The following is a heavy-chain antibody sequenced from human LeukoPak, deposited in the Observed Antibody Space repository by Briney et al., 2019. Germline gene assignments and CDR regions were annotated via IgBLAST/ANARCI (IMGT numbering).Heavy chain of an antibody. D-gene: IGHD1-26*01. Sequence: GRSLRLSCAASGFTFDDYAMHWVRQAPGKGLEWVSGISWNSGSIGYADSVKGRFTISRDNAKNSLYLQMNSLRAEDTALYYCAKDLDIVGAIGGAFDIWGQGTMVTVSS. CDR1: GFTFDDYA. CDR2: ISWNSGSI. V-gene: IGHV3-9*01. CDR3: AKDLDIVGAIGGAFDI. J-gene: IGHJ3*02.